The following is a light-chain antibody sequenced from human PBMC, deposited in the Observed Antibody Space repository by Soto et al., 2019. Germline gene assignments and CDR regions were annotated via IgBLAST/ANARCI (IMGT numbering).Light chain of an antibody. J-gene: IGKJ5*01. Sequence: EVVLTQSPATLSLSPGERATLSCRASQSFRGLLAWYQQKPGQAPRLLIYDAYNRATGIPPRFSGSGSGTDFTLTISSLEPEDSAVYYCQQRHMWTITFGQGTRLEIK. V-gene: IGKV3-11*01. CDR1: QSFRGL. CDR3: QQRHMWTIT. CDR2: DAY.